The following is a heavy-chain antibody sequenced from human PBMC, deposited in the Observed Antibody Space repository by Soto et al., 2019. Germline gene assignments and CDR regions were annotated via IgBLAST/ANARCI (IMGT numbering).Heavy chain of an antibody. CDR2: VSSGGDYT. D-gene: IGHD1-26*01. CDR3: AKYSRTEHLGES. CDR1: GFSFGSYH. J-gene: IGHJ4*02. Sequence: EDHLLESGGGLVQPGGSLRLSCAASGFSFGSYHMAWVRQAPGKGLEWVSAVSSGGDYTFYIDSVRGRFTVSRDNSNRMVYLHMNSLRAHDTAIYYCAKYSRTEHLGESWGQGTLVTVS. V-gene: IGHV3-23*01.